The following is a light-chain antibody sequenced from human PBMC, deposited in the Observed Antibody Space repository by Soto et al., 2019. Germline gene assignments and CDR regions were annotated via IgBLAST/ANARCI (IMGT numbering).Light chain of an antibody. CDR2: SNN. Sequence: QSVLTQPPSASGTPGQRVTISCSGSSPNIGSNTVNWYQQLPGTAPQLVMYSNNQRPSGVPDRFSGSKSGTSAALAISGLQPEDEADYYCAAWDDSLNGQVVFGGGTKLTVL. CDR1: SPNIGSNT. CDR3: AAWDDSLNGQVV. V-gene: IGLV1-44*01. J-gene: IGLJ2*01.